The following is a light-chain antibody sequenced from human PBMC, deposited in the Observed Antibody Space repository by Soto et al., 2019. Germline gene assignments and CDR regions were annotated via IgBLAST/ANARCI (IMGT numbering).Light chain of an antibody. J-gene: IGLJ1*01. CDR1: SSDVGGYDY. Sequence: QSVLTQPPSASGSPGQSVTISCTGTSSDVGGYDYVSWYQQRPGKAPKLLIHEVTKRPSGVPDRFSGSKSGNTASLTVSGLQAEDEAEYYCCSYAGRTLYVFGTGPKVTVL. V-gene: IGLV2-8*01. CDR2: EVT. CDR3: CSYAGRTLYV.